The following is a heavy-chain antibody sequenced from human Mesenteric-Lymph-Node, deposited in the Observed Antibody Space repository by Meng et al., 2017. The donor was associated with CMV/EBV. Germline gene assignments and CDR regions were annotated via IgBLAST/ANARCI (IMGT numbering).Heavy chain of an antibody. CDR1: GFTFKNYA. CDR3: ARAPTFHYGMDV. J-gene: IGHJ6*02. V-gene: IGHV3-23*01. D-gene: IGHD2-21*01. Sequence: GGSLRLSCAASGFTFKNYAMSWVRQAPGKGLEWVSVISGSGGSTYYADSVKGRFTISRDNAKNTVYLQMSSLRVEDTAMYYCARAPTFHYGMDVWGQGTTVTVSS. CDR2: ISGSGGST.